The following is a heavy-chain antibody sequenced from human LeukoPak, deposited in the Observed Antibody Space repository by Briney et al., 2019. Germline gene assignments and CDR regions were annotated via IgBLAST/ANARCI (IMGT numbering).Heavy chain of an antibody. V-gene: IGHV1-69*13. CDR3: AGSYSYGYEYWFDP. CDR2: IIPIFGTA. Sequence: SVNVSCKASGGTFSSYAISWVRQAPGQGLEWMGGIIPIFGTANYAQKFQGRVTITADESTSTAYMELSSLRSEDTAVYYCAGSYSYGYEYWFDPWGQGTLVTVSS. CDR1: GGTFSSYA. J-gene: IGHJ5*02. D-gene: IGHD5-18*01.